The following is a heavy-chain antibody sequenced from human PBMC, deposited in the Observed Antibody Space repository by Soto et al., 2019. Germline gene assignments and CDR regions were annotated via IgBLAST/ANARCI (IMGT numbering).Heavy chain of an antibody. CDR1: GYTFTSYD. J-gene: IGHJ3*02. V-gene: IGHV1-8*01. CDR2: MNPTSGNT. Sequence: QVQLVQSGAEVKKPGASVKVSCKASGYTFTSYDINWVRQATGQGLEWRGWMNPTSGNTGYAQKIQGRVTMTRNTSISTPYMEVSSLRSEDTAVYYCARLAAAGSRDAFDIWGQGTMLTVSS. D-gene: IGHD6-13*01. CDR3: ARLAAAGSRDAFDI.